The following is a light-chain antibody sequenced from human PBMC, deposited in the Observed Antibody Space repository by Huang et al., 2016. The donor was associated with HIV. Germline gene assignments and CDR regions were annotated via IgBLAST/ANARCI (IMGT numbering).Light chain of an antibody. Sequence: IVMTQSPATLSVSPGERVTLSCRANRTVSTNLAWYQQRPGQAPRLLIYGSSTRAPGVPDRFSGSGSGTDFSLTVSSLQSEDFALYYCHQYNNWRLSFGGGTRVDI. CDR3: HQYNNWRLS. CDR2: GSS. J-gene: IGKJ4*01. CDR1: RTVSTN. V-gene: IGKV3-15*01.